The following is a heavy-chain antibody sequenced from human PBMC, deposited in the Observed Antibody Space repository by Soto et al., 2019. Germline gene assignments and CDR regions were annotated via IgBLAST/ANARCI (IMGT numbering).Heavy chain of an antibody. CDR2: IGSKLDCGRE. CDR1: GLSLSNTF. J-gene: IGHJ4*02. V-gene: IGHV3-15*04. CDR3: VTSGVGVVRLDN. Sequence: EVQLVESGGGLVKPGGSLRLSCAASGLSLSNTFMGWVRQAPGQGLEWVGGIGSKLDCGREDYAATEKGRFSISRDDSKNTLYLQLDSLKREDAGVYYWVTSGVGVVRLDNWGQGTLVTVSS. D-gene: IGHD1-26*01.